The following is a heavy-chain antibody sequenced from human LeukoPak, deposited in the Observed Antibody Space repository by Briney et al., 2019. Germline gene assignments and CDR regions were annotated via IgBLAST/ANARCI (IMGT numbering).Heavy chain of an antibody. CDR1: GDSISSGNYY. CDR2: IYTSGST. V-gene: IGHV4-61*02. D-gene: IGHD5-18*01. CDR3: ATLGYSYGTDY. Sequence: SETLSLTCTVSGDSISSGNYYWTWIRQPAGKGLEWIGRIYTSGSTNYNPSLKSRVTISVDTSKNQFSLKLSSVAAADTAVYYCATLGYSYGTDYWGQGTLVTVSS. J-gene: IGHJ4*02.